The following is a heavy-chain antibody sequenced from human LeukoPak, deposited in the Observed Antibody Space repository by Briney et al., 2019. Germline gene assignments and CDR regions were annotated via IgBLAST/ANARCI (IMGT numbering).Heavy chain of an antibody. Sequence: GGSLRLSCAASGFSFSNYAMSWVRQAPGKGLEWVSAIVGTGGNMYYADSVKGRFTISRDNFKITLYHQINSLRAEDTAVYCSSKGLTLESTSCSDWGQGTMVTVSS. D-gene: IGHD2-2*01. CDR1: GFSFSNYA. CDR3: SKGLTLESTSCSD. V-gene: IGHV3-23*01. CDR2: IVGTGGNM. J-gene: IGHJ4*02.